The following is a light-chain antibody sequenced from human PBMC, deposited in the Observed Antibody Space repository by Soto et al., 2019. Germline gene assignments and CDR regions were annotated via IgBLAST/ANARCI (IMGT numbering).Light chain of an antibody. V-gene: IGKV3-11*01. Sequence: EIVLTQSASTLSLSPGERATLSWGASQSVYRSLAWYQQKPGQAPRLLIYDVSNRATDIPARFSGSGSGTDFILTISSLETEDLAVYDCQRRSNWPRTFGQGTKVDI. J-gene: IGKJ1*01. CDR2: DVS. CDR3: QRRSNWPRT. CDR1: QSVYRS.